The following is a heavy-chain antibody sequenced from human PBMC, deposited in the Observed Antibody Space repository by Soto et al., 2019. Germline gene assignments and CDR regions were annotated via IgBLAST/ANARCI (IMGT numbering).Heavy chain of an antibody. CDR3: AREDITGIDY. CDR2: ISAYNRNT. Sequence: QVQLVQSGAEVKKPGASVTVSCKASGYTFTSYGISWVRQAPGQGLEWMGWISAYNRNTHFAQNLQGRVTMTTDTSESTAYMELRSLRSDDTAVYYSAREDITGIDYWGQGTLVTVSS. J-gene: IGHJ4*02. CDR1: GYTFTSYG. V-gene: IGHV1-18*01. D-gene: IGHD1-20*01.